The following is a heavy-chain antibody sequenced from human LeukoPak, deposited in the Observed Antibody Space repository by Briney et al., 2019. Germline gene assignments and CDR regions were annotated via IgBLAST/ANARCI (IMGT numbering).Heavy chain of an antibody. J-gene: IGHJ6*02. V-gene: IGHV5-51*01. Sequence: GESLKISCKGSGYSFTRYWIGWVRQMPGKGLEWMGIIYPGDSDSRYSPSFQGQVIISVDKSISTAYLQWSSLRASDTAMYYCARSVAGAYYYGMDVWGQGTTVTVSS. CDR3: ARSVAGAYYYGMDV. D-gene: IGHD6-19*01. CDR1: GYSFTRYW. CDR2: IYPGDSDS.